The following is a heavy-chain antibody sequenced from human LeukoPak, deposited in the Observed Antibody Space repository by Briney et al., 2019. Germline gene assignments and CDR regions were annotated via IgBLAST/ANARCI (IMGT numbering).Heavy chain of an antibody. J-gene: IGHJ4*02. D-gene: IGHD6-19*01. CDR1: GGSISSGGYS. Sequence: PSQTLSLTCTVSGGSISSGGYSWSWIRQPPGKGLEWIGYIYHSGSTYYNPSLKSRATISVDRSKNQFSLKLSSVTAADTAVYYCARKMYSSSGGYFDYWGQGTLVTVSS. CDR2: IYHSGST. CDR3: ARKMYSSSGGYFDY. V-gene: IGHV4-30-2*01.